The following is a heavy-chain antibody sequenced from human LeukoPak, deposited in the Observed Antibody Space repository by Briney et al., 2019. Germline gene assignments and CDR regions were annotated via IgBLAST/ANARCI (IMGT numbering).Heavy chain of an antibody. J-gene: IGHJ4*02. Sequence: ASVNVSCKASGYTFTGYYMHWVRQAPGQGLEWMGIINPSGGSTSYAQKFQGRVTMTRDTSTSTVYMELSSLRSEDTAVYYCARDLVVPAARFDYWGQGTLVTVSS. CDR2: INPSGGST. CDR3: ARDLVVPAARFDY. V-gene: IGHV1-46*01. D-gene: IGHD2-2*01. CDR1: GYTFTGYY.